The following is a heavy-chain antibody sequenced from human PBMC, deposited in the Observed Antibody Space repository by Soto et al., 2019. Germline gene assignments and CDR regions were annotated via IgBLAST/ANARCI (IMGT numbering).Heavy chain of an antibody. V-gene: IGHV1-18*01. J-gene: IGHJ4*02. CDR2: ISAYNGNT. Sequence: QVLLVQSGAEVKKPGASVKVSCKASGYTFTNFDITWVRQAPGQGLEWMGWISAYNGNTSYAQKLQGRVTMTTDTSTTTAYMELRSLRSGATAVYYCARGDSAYWGQGTLVTVSS. CDR1: GYTFTNFD. CDR3: ARGDSAY. D-gene: IGHD2-21*02.